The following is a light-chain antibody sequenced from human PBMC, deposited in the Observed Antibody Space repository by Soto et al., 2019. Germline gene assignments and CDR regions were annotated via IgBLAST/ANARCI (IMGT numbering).Light chain of an antibody. CDR3: CSYAGNSLYV. J-gene: IGLJ1*01. CDR2: EGS. Sequence: QSGLTQPASVSFSPGQSITMSCTGTSSDVGSYNLVSWYQQHPGKAPKLMIYEGSKRPSGVSNRFSGSKSGNTASLTISGLQAEDEADYYCCSYAGNSLYVFGTGTKVTVL. CDR1: SSDVGSYNL. V-gene: IGLV2-23*01.